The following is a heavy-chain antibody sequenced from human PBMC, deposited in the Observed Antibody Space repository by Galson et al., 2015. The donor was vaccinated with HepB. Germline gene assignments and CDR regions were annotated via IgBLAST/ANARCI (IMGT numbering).Heavy chain of an antibody. J-gene: IGHJ3*02. V-gene: IGHV1-46*04. D-gene: IGHD3-22*01. CDR3: ARNAKVYPTSGSSGLDSFDI. CDR1: GYTFSSYY. Sequence: SVKVSCKASGYTFSSYYMHWARQAPGQGLEWLGTIKPSGGSTSYAQKLQGRVTMTTDTSTSTVYMELGSLRSEDTAVYYCARNAKVYPTSGSSGLDSFDIWGQGTMVTCSS. CDR2: IKPSGGST.